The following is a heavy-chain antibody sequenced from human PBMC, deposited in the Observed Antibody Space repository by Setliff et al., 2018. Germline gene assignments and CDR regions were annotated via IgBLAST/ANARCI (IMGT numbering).Heavy chain of an antibody. J-gene: IGHJ4*02. V-gene: IGHV4-4*07. Sequence: SETLSLTCNVSGVSIANTASYWSWIRQPAGKTLEWIGRIFGSGSTNYNPSLKSRVTMSIDTSKNQFFLKVRSVTAADTAVYYCARDRGSNNSPEDFDYWGLGTLVTVSS. D-gene: IGHD1-1*01. CDR1: GVSIANTASY. CDR3: ARDRGSNNSPEDFDY. CDR2: IFGSGST.